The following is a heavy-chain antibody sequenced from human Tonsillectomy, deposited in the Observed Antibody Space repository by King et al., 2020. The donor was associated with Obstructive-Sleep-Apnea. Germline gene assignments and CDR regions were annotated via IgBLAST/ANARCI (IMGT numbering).Heavy chain of an antibody. CDR2: ISSRSSYI. J-gene: IGHJ3*02. Sequence: VQLVESGGGLVKPGGSLRLSCAASGFTFSAYSMNWVRQAPGKGLEWVSSISSRSSYIFYADSVKGRFTISRDNAKNSLYLQMNSLRAEDTAVYYCARDRLDYYDNSGPPNDAFDIWGQGTMVTVSS. V-gene: IGHV3-21*01. CDR3: ARDRLDYYDNSGPPNDAFDI. D-gene: IGHD3-22*01. CDR1: GFTFSAYS.